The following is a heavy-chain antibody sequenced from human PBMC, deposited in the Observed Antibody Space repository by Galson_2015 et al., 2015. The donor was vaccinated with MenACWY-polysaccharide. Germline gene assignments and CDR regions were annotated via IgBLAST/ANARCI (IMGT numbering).Heavy chain of an antibody. CDR1: GFTFNSYT. J-gene: IGHJ4*02. V-gene: IGHV3-23*01. Sequence: SLRLSCAASGFTFNSYTMSWVRQAPGKGLEWVSAISSSGASTYYADSVKGRFTISRDNSKSTLYLQMNSLGAEDTAVYYCANPGLSTGRSSDVDYWGQGTLVTVSS. CDR3: ANPGLSTGRSSDVDY. CDR2: ISSSGAST. D-gene: IGHD6-25*01.